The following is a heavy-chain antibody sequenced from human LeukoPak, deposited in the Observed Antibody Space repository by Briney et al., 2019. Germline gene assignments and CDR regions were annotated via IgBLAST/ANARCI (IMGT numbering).Heavy chain of an antibody. CDR3: AELGVTMIGGV. J-gene: IGHJ6*04. Sequence: GGSLRLSCAASGFTFSNYWMHWVRQAPGKGLVWVSRINSDGINTSYADSVKGRFTISRDNAKNTLNLQMNSLRAEDTAVYYCAELGVTMIGGVWGKGTTVTISS. CDR1: GFTFSNYW. D-gene: IGHD3-10*02. CDR2: INSDGINT. V-gene: IGHV3-74*01.